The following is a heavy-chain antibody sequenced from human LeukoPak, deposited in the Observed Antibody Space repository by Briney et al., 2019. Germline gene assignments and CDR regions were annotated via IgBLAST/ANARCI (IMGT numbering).Heavy chain of an antibody. D-gene: IGHD3-10*01. V-gene: IGHV1-18*04. CDR1: GYTFTSYG. CDR3: ARVFPITMVRGVLDDYYGMDV. Sequence: ASVKVSCKASGYTFTSYGISWVRQAPGQGLEWMGWISAYNGNTNYAQKLQGRVTMTTDTSTSTAYMELRSPRSDDTAVYYCARVFPITMVRGVLDDYYGMDVWGKGTTVTVSS. J-gene: IGHJ6*04. CDR2: ISAYNGNT.